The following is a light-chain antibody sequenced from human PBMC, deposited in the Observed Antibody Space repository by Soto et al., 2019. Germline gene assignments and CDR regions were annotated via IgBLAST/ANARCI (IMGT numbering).Light chain of an antibody. CDR1: FSNVGINT. V-gene: IGLV1-44*01. CDR3: XXWDDSLNGVV. CDR2: SDN. Sequence: QSVLTQPPSASGTPGQRVTISCSGSFSNVGINTVNWYQQLPGTAPKLLIYSDNQRPSGVPDRFSGSKSGTSASLAISGLQSEDAADYYCXXWDDSLNGVVXGGGXKLTV. J-gene: IGLJ2*01.